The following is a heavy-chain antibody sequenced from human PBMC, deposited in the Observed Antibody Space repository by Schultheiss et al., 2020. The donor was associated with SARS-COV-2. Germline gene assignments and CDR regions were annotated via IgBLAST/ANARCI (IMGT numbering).Heavy chain of an antibody. J-gene: IGHJ3*02. CDR2: IYSGGST. CDR3: ARWPIYDSSGYPFLDAFDI. CDR1: GFTVSSNY. V-gene: IGHV3-53*05. Sequence: GGSLRLSCAASGFTVSSNYMSWVRQAPGKGLEWVSVIYSGGSTYYADSVKGRFTISRDNSKNTLYLQMNSLRSDDTAVYYCARWPIYDSSGYPFLDAFDIWGQGTMVTVSS. D-gene: IGHD3-22*01.